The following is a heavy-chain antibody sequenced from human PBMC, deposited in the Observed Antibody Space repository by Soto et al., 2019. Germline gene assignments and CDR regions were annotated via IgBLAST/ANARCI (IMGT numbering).Heavy chain of an antibody. D-gene: IGHD5-18*01. Sequence: QVRLEQSGAEVRKPGSSVKVSCKASGGVFKTDAVAWVRQAPGQGLEWVGGLTPLYGTANYAQKIQGIVTITADKSTGAAYKEVSSLRLDDTAVYYCVRDLTLGYRSGGDGLEVWGQGTMVPVS. CDR1: GGVFKTDA. CDR3: VRDLTLGYRSGGDGLEV. J-gene: IGHJ3*01. CDR2: LTPLYGTA. V-gene: IGHV1-69*06.